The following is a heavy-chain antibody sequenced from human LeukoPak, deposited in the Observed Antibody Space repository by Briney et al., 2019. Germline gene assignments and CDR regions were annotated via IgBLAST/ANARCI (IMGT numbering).Heavy chain of an antibody. CDR3: ARLDMVRGVIRLSNFDY. J-gene: IGHJ4*02. D-gene: IGHD3-10*01. CDR1: GFTFSSYW. CDR2: IKQDGSEK. V-gene: IGHV3-7*01. Sequence: GSLRLSCAASGFTFSSYWMSWVRRAPGKGLEWVANIKQDGSEKYYVDSVKGRFTISRDNAKNSLHLQMNSLRAEDTAVYYCARLDMVRGVIRLSNFDYWGQGTLVTVSS.